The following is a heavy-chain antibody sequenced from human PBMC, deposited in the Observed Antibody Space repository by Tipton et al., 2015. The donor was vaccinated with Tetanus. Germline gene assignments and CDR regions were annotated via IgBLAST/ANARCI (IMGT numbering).Heavy chain of an antibody. D-gene: IGHD5-12*01. J-gene: IGHJ5*02. Sequence: TLSLTCTVSGGSTSSDNFHWGWVRQPPGKGLEWIGIVYFGGKTYYNPSLKSRVTLSIDTPKNQFSLKLSPVTAADTAVYYCARYSIVATSNNWFAPWGQGTLVTVSS. CDR3: ARYSIVATSNNWFAP. CDR2: VYFGGKT. CDR1: GGSTSSDNFH. V-gene: IGHV4-39*01.